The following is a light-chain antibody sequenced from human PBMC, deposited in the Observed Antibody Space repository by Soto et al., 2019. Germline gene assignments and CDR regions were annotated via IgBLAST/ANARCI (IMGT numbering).Light chain of an antibody. CDR1: QSVRSL. V-gene: IGKV3-11*01. Sequence: IVLTQSPGTLSLSPGERATLSCRASQSVRSLLAWYQQKPGQAPRLLIYDASNRATGIPARFSGSGSGADFTLTISSLEPEDFAVYYCQQRSNWPLTFGGGTKVEI. CDR2: DAS. J-gene: IGKJ4*01. CDR3: QQRSNWPLT.